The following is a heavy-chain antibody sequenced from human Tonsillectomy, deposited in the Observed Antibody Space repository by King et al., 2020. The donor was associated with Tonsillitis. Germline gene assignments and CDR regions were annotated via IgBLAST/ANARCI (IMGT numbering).Heavy chain of an antibody. V-gene: IGHV3-23*04. Sequence: VQLVESGGGLVQPGGPLRLSCAASGFTFRSYALSWVRQYPGKGLQGVSAFRGSGYKTYYIDSVKGRLTISSDNSKNTVSLQMNSLRAEDTGVYYCVREMLTGSCADYWGQGTLVTVSS. CDR2: FRGSGYKT. CDR3: VREMLTGSCADY. J-gene: IGHJ4*02. D-gene: IGHD2-15*01. CDR1: GFTFRSYA.